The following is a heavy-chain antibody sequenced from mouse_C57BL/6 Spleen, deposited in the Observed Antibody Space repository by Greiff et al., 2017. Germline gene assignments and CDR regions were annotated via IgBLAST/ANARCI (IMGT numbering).Heavy chain of an antibody. CDR3: ARSTSSEYYAMDY. CDR2: IYPGSGNT. V-gene: IGHV1-66*01. CDR1: GYSFTSYY. Sequence: VQLQESGPELVKPGASVKISCKASGYSFTSYYIHWVKQRPGQGLEWIGWIYPGSGNTKYNEKFKGKDTLTADTSSSTAYMQLSSLTSEDSAVYYCARSTSSEYYAMDYWGQGTSVTVSS. J-gene: IGHJ4*01. D-gene: IGHD1-1*01.